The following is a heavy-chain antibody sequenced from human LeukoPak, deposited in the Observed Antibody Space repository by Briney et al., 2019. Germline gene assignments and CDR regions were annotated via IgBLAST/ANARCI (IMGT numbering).Heavy chain of an antibody. CDR3: ARGGPFGSGTCYHGMDV. Sequence: GGSLTLTCAGFGFTFSSYDMHWLRQATGRGLEWVSAVGTAGDTFYPGSVKGRFTISRENAKNSFYLQLNSLTAGDTAVYYCARGGPFGSGTCYHGMDVWGQGTTVTVSS. J-gene: IGHJ6*02. CDR1: GFTFSSYD. V-gene: IGHV3-13*01. D-gene: IGHD3-10*01. CDR2: VGTAGDT.